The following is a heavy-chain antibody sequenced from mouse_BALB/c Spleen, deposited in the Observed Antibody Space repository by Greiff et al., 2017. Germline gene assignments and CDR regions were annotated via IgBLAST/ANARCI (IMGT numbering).Heavy chain of an antibody. V-gene: IGHV1-4*01. J-gene: IGHJ1*01. Sequence: QVQLQQSGAELARPGASVKMSCKASGYTFTSYTMHWVKQRPGQGLEWIGYINPSSGYTNYNQKFKDKATLTADKSSSTAYMQLSSLTSEDSAVYYCARSGGYDGYFDVWGAGTTVTDSS. CDR3: ARSGGYDGYFDV. CDR2: INPSSGYT. D-gene: IGHD2-2*01. CDR1: GYTFTSYT.